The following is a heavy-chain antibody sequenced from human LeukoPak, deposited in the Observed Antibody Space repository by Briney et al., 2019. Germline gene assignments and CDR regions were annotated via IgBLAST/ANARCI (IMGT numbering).Heavy chain of an antibody. D-gene: IGHD3-9*01. CDR2: ISKNTVDT. CDR3: VRDMEPLRYFDT. J-gene: IGHJ4*02. V-gene: IGHV3-23*01. Sequence: GGSLRLSCTGSGFIFSRYAVSWVRQAPGKGQEWVSAISKNTVDTYYADSVKGRLTISRDSSKNTVYLQMNSLRAEDTAVYYCVRDMEPLRYFDTWGQGTLVTVSS. CDR1: GFIFSRYA.